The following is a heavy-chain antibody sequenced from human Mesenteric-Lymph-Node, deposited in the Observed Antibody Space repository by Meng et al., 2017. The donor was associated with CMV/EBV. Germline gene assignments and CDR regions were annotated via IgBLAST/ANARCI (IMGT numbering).Heavy chain of an antibody. CDR2: TLHNGGNR. CDR3: ASPMYCSTTSCLWTFNS. V-gene: IGHV3-30-3*01. J-gene: IGHJ4*02. Sequence: GESLKISFVIPGFTFCDSSMHWVRQPPGKGLEWVAVTLHNGGNRYYAASVKGRFTISRDNSQNTLYLDMNNLRSEDTAIYYCASPMYCSTTSCLWTFNSWGQGTLVTVSS. D-gene: IGHD2-2*01. CDR1: GFTFCDSS.